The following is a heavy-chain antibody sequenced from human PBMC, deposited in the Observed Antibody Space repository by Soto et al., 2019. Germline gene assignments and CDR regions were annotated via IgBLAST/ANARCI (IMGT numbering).Heavy chain of an antibody. CDR3: ARGYSSGLENY. Sequence: SETLSLTCAVYGGSFSGYYWSWIRQPPGNGLEWIGEINHSGSTNYNPSLKSRVTISVDTSKNQFSLKLSSVTAADTAVYYCARGYSSGLENYWGQGTLVTVSS. CDR1: GGSFSGYY. V-gene: IGHV4-34*01. J-gene: IGHJ4*02. D-gene: IGHD6-19*01. CDR2: INHSGST.